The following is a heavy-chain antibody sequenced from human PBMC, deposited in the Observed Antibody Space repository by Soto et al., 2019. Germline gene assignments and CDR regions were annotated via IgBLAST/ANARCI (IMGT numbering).Heavy chain of an antibody. Sequence: GGSLRLSCAASGFTFSSYAMHWVRQAPGKGLEWVAVISYDGSNKYYADSVKGRFTISRDNSKNTLYLQMNSLRAEDTAVYYCARDQVDIVVVVAATNPIAYWGQGTLVTVSS. V-gene: IGHV3-30-3*01. J-gene: IGHJ4*02. CDR3: ARDQVDIVVVVAATNPIAY. D-gene: IGHD2-15*01. CDR2: ISYDGSNK. CDR1: GFTFSSYA.